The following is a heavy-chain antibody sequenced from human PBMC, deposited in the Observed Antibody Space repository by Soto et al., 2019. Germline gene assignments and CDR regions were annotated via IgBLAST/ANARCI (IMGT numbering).Heavy chain of an antibody. D-gene: IGHD5-18*01. J-gene: IGHJ4*02. CDR1: GGSISNYY. Sequence: SETLSLTCIVSGGSISNYYWSWIRQPPGKGLEWIGYIYSSENTYYNPSLLSRVTISVDTSKNQFSLNLSSVTAADTAVYYFVRKVGGDTVMVLYRVFDDGGRGTLVTVS. CDR2: IYSSENT. CDR3: VRKVGGDTVMVLYRVFDD. V-gene: IGHV4-59*04.